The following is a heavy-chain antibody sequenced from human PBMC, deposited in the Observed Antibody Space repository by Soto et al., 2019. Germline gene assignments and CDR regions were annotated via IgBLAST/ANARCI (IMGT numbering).Heavy chain of an antibody. Sequence: ASVKVSCKASGYTFTSYAMHWVRQAPGQRLEWMGWINAGNGNTKYSQKFQGRVTITRDTSASTAYMELSSLRSEDTAVYYCARDLIGDYEVFPVDYWGQGTLVTVSS. CDR3: ARDLIGDYEVFPVDY. V-gene: IGHV1-3*01. D-gene: IGHD4-17*01. CDR2: INAGNGNT. CDR1: GYTFTSYA. J-gene: IGHJ4*02.